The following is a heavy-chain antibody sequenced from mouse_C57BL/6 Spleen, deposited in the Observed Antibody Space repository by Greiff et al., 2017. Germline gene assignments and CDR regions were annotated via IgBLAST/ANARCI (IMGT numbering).Heavy chain of an antibody. J-gene: IGHJ2*01. CDR2: IHPNSGST. CDR3: AREGTITTDPAYFDY. Sequence: VKLQQPGAELVKPGASVKLSCKASGYTFTSYWMHWVKQRPGQGLEWIGMIHPNSGSTNYNEKFKSKATLTVDKSSSTAYMQLSSLTSEDSAVYYCAREGTITTDPAYFDYWGQGTTLTVSS. CDR1: GYTFTSYW. V-gene: IGHV1-64*01. D-gene: IGHD1-1*01.